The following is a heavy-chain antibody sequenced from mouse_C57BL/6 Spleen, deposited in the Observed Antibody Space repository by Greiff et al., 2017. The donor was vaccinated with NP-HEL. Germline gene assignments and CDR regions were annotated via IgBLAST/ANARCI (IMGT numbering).Heavy chain of an antibody. D-gene: IGHD1-1*01. Sequence: EVKLMESGPELVKPGASVKMSCKASGYTFTDYNMHWVKQSHGKSLEWIGYINPNNGGTSYNQKFKGKATLTVNKSSSTAYMELRSLTSEDSAVYYCARDYYGSSPPFAYWGQGTLVTVSA. V-gene: IGHV1-22*01. CDR2: INPNNGGT. CDR1: GYTFTDYN. J-gene: IGHJ3*01. CDR3: ARDYYGSSPPFAY.